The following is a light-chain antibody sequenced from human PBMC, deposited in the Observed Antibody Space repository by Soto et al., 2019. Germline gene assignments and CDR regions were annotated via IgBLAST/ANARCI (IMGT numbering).Light chain of an antibody. V-gene: IGKV3-15*01. J-gene: IGKJ1*01. Sequence: EIVMTQSPGTLSVFPGESVTLSCRASKSVRGYLDWFHHKPGQAPRLVLKRIFIRSIGVPARCSGSGSETEFTRTINGLQSEDSGVYYCLQPHAWPWTFGQGKKVEIK. CDR1: KSVRGY. CDR2: RIF. CDR3: LQPHAWPWT.